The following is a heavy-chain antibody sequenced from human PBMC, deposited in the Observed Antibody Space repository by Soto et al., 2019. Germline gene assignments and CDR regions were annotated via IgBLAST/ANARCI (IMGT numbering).Heavy chain of an antibody. Sequence: QVQLQESGPGLVKPSETLSLTCSVSGGSISSYFWCWIRQPAGKGLEWIGRISTSGSTNDNHSLKSRVNLSIDTPNNQFTLKLISVTAADTAIYYCARPVLPATKGAFDIWGQGTLVTVS. CDR3: ARPVLPATKGAFDI. CDR2: ISTSGST. CDR1: GGSISSYF. V-gene: IGHV4-4*07. D-gene: IGHD2-2*01. J-gene: IGHJ3*02.